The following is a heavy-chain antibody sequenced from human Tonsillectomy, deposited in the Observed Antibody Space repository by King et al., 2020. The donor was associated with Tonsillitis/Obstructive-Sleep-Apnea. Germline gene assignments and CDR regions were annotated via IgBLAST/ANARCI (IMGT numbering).Heavy chain of an antibody. V-gene: IGHV3-7*03. CDR1: GFTFSSHW. CDR3: ARVVGGGIDY. D-gene: IGHD3-10*01. Sequence: VQLVESGGGLVQPGGSLRVSCAASGFTFSSHWMSWVRQAPGKGLEWVANIKQDGSEKHYVDSVKGRFTISRDNAKNSLYLKMNSLRDEDTAVYYCARVVGGGIDYWGQGTLVTVSS. J-gene: IGHJ4*02. CDR2: IKQDGSEK.